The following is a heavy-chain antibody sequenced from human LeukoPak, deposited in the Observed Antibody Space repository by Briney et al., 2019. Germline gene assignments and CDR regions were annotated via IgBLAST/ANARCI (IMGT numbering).Heavy chain of an antibody. CDR3: ATPPRGILTGYYDY. D-gene: IGHD3-9*01. CDR1: GFTFSSYS. CDR2: ISSSSSYI. J-gene: IGHJ4*02. V-gene: IGHV3-21*01. Sequence: GGSLTLSCAASGFTFSSYSMNWVRQAPGKGLEWVSSISSSSSYIYYADSVKGRFTISRDNAKNSLYLQMNSLRAEDTAVYYCATPPRGILTGYYDYWGQGTLVTVSS.